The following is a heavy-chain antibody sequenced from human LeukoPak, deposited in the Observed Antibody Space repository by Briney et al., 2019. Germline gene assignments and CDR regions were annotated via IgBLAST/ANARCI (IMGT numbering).Heavy chain of an antibody. J-gene: IGHJ4*02. D-gene: IGHD5-24*01. CDR2: IYYSGST. CDR1: GGSFSGYY. CDR3: ARDRRDGYNYGGFDY. V-gene: IGHV4-59*01. Sequence: SEALSLTCAVYGGSFSGYYWSWIRQPPGKGLEWIGYIYYSGSTNYNPSLKSRVTISVDTSKNQFSLKLSSVTAADTAVYYCARDRRDGYNYGGFDYWGQGTLVTVSS.